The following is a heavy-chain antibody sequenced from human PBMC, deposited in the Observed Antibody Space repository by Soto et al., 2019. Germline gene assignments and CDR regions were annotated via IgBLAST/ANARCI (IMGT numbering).Heavy chain of an antibody. V-gene: IGHV4-39*01. CDR2: FYYSQST. D-gene: IGHD4-17*01. Sequence: SETLSLTCTVSGGSLTSNSYYWGWIRQPPGKGLEWIGSFYYSQSTYFNPSLKSRVTISVETSKNQYSLKLSAVTAADTAVYYCARRSTVTYDHWGQGILVTVSS. CDR1: GGSLTSNSYY. CDR3: ARRSTVTYDH. J-gene: IGHJ4*02.